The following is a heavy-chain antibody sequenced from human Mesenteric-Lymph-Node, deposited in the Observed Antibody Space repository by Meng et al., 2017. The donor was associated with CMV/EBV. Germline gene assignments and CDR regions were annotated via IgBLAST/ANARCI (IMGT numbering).Heavy chain of an antibody. CDR1: GFTFTDYI. Sequence: GESLKISCSASGFTFTDYIIHWVRQAPGKGLEWVAFIRFDGSHKFYADSVKGRFTISRDNAKNSLYLQMNSLRAEDTAVYYCARDNPPDYWGQGTLVTVSS. CDR2: IRFDGSHK. V-gene: IGHV3-30*02. J-gene: IGHJ4*02. CDR3: ARDNPPDY.